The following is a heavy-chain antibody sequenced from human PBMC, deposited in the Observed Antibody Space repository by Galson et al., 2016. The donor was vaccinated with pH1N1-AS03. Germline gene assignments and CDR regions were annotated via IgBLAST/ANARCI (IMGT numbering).Heavy chain of an antibody. Sequence: QSGAEVKKPGESLQISCKGSGYSFTNHWIAWVRQMPGKGLEWMGFIYPVDSDTRYSPSFQGQVTISADKSVTTAYLQWSSLKASDTAINYCARHREYQVLSSAMDVWGQGTTVTVSS. CDR1: GYSFTNHW. V-gene: IGHV5-51*01. CDR3: ARHREYQVLSSAMDV. D-gene: IGHD2-2*01. J-gene: IGHJ6*02. CDR2: IYPVDSDT.